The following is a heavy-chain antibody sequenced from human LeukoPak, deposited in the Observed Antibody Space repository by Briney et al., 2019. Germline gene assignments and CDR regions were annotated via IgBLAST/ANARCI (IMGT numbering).Heavy chain of an antibody. CDR2: ISGSSGST. CDR1: GFTLSRYG. Sequence: GGSLRLSCAASGFTLSRYGMSWVRQAPGKGLEWVSAISGSSGSTYYADSVKGRFTISRDNSKNTLYLQMNSLRAEDTAVYYCAKTYSSSRAHYYYYYMDVWGKGTTVTISS. CDR3: AKTYSSSRAHYYYYYMDV. V-gene: IGHV3-23*01. J-gene: IGHJ6*03. D-gene: IGHD6-13*01.